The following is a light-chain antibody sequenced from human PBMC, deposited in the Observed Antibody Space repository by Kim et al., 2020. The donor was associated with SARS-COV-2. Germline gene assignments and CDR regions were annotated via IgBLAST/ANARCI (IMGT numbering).Light chain of an antibody. CDR1: KLGDKY. V-gene: IGLV3-1*01. CDR2: QDS. J-gene: IGLJ1*01. Sequence: SYELTHPPSVSVSPGQTASITCSGDKLGDKYACWYQQKPGQSPVLVIYQDSKRPSGIPERFSGSNSGNTATLTISGTQAMDEADYYCQAWDSSTEVFGTG. CDR3: QAWDSSTEV.